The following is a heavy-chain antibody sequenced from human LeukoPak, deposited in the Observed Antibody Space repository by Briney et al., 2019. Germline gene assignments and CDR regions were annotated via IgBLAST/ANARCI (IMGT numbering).Heavy chain of an antibody. CDR3: VKGHCSSSSCFPNYYYYMDV. CDR2: ISWNSGYI. Sequence: GGSLRLSCAGSGFTFDEHAMHWVRQAPGKGLEWVSGISWNSGYIAYADSVKGRFTISRDNAKNLLFLQMSSLRAADTALYYCVKGHCSSSSCFPNYYYYMDVWGTGTTVTVSS. V-gene: IGHV3-9*01. CDR1: GFTFDEHA. D-gene: IGHD2-15*01. J-gene: IGHJ6*03.